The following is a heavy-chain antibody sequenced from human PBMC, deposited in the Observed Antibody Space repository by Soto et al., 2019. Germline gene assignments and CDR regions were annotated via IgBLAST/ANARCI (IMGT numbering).Heavy chain of an antibody. CDR1: GGAFSSYS. CDR2: IIPIFGTA. V-gene: IGHV1-69*06. J-gene: IGHJ6*01. CDR3: ARDMVRGDRYYYYYGMDV. Sequence: GASVKVSCKAAGGAFSSYSISCMRHAPGQGLEWMGGIIPIFGTANYAQKFQGRVTITADKSTSTAYMELSSLRSEDTAVYYCARDMVRGDRYYYYYGMDVWGQGTTVTVSS. D-gene: IGHD3-10*01.